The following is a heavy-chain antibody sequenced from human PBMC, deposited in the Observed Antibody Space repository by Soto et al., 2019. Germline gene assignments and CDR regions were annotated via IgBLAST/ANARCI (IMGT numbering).Heavy chain of an antibody. V-gene: IGHV3-23*01. D-gene: IGHD6-13*01. CDR3: AKWGYSSSWPKDYYYGMDV. CDR2: ISGSGGST. Sequence: PGGSLRLSCAASGFTFSSYAMSWVRQAPGKGLEWVSAISGSGGSTYYADSVKGRFTISRDNSKNTLYLQMNSLRAEDTAVYYCAKWGYSSSWPKDYYYGMDVWGQGTTVTVSS. CDR1: GFTFSSYA. J-gene: IGHJ6*02.